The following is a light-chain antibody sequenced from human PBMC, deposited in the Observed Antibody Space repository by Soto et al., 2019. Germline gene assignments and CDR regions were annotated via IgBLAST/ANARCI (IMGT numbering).Light chain of an antibody. Sequence: QPVLTQPPSVSGAPGQRVTISCTETSSNIGAGYDVHWYQQVPGTAPKLLIYNNNNRPSGVPDRFSGSKSGTSASLAITGLQAEDEADYYCQSYDSSLSAWVFGGGTKVTVL. V-gene: IGLV1-40*01. CDR1: SSNIGAGYD. CDR3: QSYDSSLSAWV. CDR2: NNN. J-gene: IGLJ3*02.